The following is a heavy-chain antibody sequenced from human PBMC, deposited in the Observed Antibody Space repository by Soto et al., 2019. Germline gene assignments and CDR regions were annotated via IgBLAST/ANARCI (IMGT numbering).Heavy chain of an antibody. CDR2: FRTGADDGTT. CDR3: AKKVNSGPGSQYFDY. J-gene: IGHJ4*02. D-gene: IGHD3-10*01. Sequence: GGSLRLSCAASGFTFTRYSMNWVRQAPGKGLEWVSGFRTGADDGTTYYADSVKGRFTISRDISKNTLFLQINSLRAEDTAIYYCAKKVNSGPGSQYFDYWGQGTLVTVSS. V-gene: IGHV3-23*01. CDR1: GFTFTRYS.